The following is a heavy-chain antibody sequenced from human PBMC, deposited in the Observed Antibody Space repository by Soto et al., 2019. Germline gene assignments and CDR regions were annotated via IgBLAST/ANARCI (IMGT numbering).Heavy chain of an antibody. V-gene: IGHV4-39*01. CDR1: GGSISDISYC. CDR2: MFYSGAT. J-gene: IGHJ5*02. D-gene: IGHD2-15*01. CDR3: ARHKSGSDWLDP. Sequence: SETLSLTCTVSGGSISDISYCWGWIRQPPGKGLQWIGCMFYSGATYSNPSLRHRVTLSVDTSNNEFSLKLVSVTAPDTAVYYCARHKSGSDWLDPWGQGTMVTVYS.